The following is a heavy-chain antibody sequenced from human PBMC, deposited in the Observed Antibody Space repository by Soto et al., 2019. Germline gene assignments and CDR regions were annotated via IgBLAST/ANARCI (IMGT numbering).Heavy chain of an antibody. CDR2: TYYRSKWYN. CDR1: GDSVSSNSAA. CDR3: ASQPYDILTGLNWFDP. D-gene: IGHD3-9*01. J-gene: IGHJ5*02. Sequence: SQTLSLTCAISGDSVSSNSAAWNWIRQSPSRGLEWLGRTYYRSKWYNDYAVSVKSRITINPDTSKNQFSLQLNSVTPEATAVYYCASQPYDILTGLNWFDPWGQGTLVTVSS. V-gene: IGHV6-1*01.